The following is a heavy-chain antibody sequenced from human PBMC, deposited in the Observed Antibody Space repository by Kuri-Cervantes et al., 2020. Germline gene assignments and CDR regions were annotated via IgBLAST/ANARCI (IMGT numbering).Heavy chain of an antibody. CDR1: GYTFTSYG. CDR3: ARDQLVVAPAAFRYMYV. J-gene: IGHJ6*03. CDR2: ISAYNGDT. D-gene: IGHD2-2*01. V-gene: IGHV1-18*01. Sequence: ASVKVSCKASGYTFTSYGISWVRQAPGQGLEWMGWISAYNGDTNYAQKLQGRVTMTTDTSTSIAYMELRSLRFDDTAVYYCARDQLVVAPAAFRYMYVWGKGTTVTVSS.